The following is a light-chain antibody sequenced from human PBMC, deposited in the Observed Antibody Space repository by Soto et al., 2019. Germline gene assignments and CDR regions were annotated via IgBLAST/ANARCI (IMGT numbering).Light chain of an antibody. CDR3: SSYTGSNTPVV. V-gene: IGLV2-14*01. J-gene: IGLJ2*01. CDR1: SSDVGGYNY. Sequence: QSVLTQPASVSGSPGQSITISCTGTSSDVGGYNYVSWYQQHPGKAPNLIIFDVSNRPSGVSNRFSGSKSGNLASLTISGLQAEDEADYYCSSYTGSNTPVVFGGGTQLTVL. CDR2: DVS.